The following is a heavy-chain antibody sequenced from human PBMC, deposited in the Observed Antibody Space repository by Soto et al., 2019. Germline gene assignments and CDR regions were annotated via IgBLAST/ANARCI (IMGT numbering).Heavy chain of an antibody. V-gene: IGHV1-69*13. CDR3: ASGYDFWSGYYDY. J-gene: IGHJ4*02. CDR1: GGTFSSYA. CDR2: IIPIFGTA. D-gene: IGHD3-3*01. Sequence: SVKVSCKASGGTFSSYAISWVRQAPGQGLEWMGGIIPIFGTANYAQKFQGRVTITADESTSTAYMELSSLRSEDTAVYYCASGYDFWSGYYDYWGQGTLVTVSS.